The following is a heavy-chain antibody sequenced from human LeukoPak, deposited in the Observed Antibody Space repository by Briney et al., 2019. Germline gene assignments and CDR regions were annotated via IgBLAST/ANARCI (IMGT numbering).Heavy chain of an antibody. J-gene: IGHJ4*02. Sequence: ESGGSLRLSCAASGFTVSNNCMSWVRQAPGKGLEWVSVIYSGGSTYYADSVKGRFSISRDNSKNTLYLHMNSLRVEDTAVYYCARSHLYFGVDYWGQGTLVTVSS. D-gene: IGHD3-10*01. CDR1: GFTVSNNC. V-gene: IGHV3-66*01. CDR2: IYSGGST. CDR3: ARSHLYFGVDY.